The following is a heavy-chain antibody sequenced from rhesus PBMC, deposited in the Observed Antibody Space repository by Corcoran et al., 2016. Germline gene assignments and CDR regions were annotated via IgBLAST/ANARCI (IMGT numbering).Heavy chain of an antibody. V-gene: IGHV2-95*01. Sequence: QVTLTESGPALVSPTPTLTLTCPSSGFSLSTTGTGVGWIRQPPGKAREWLASMYWNDSKYYRTSLKSRLTSSKDTSKNQVVLTMTNMDPVDTATYYCARVVGGLDSWGQGVVVTVSS. CDR3: ARVVGGLDS. J-gene: IGHJ6*01. CDR2: MYWNDSK. CDR1: GFSLSTTGTG. D-gene: IGHD1-44*01.